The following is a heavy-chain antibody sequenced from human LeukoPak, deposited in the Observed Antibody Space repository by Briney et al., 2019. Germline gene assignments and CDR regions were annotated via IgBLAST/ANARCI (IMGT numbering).Heavy chain of an antibody. CDR3: ARDSSGWNYGMDV. J-gene: IGHJ6*02. D-gene: IGHD6-19*01. V-gene: IGHV4-34*01. Sequence: SETLSLTCAVYGGSFSGYYWSWIRQPPGKGLEWIGEINHSGSTNYNPSLKSRVTISVDTSKNQFSLKLSSATAADTAVYYCARDSSGWNYGMDVWGQGTTVTVSS. CDR2: INHSGST. CDR1: GGSFSGYY.